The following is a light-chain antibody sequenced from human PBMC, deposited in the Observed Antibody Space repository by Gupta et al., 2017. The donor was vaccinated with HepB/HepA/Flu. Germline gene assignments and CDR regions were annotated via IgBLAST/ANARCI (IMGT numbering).Light chain of an antibody. CDR3: QQGNTTPLT. CDR2: AAS. V-gene: IGKV1-39*01. Sequence: DIQMMQSPSSLSASVGDRVTITRRASQSISSYLNLYQQKPVKAPKLLIYAASSLQSGVPSRFSGSACGTYFTLTISMLHPEDFATYYCQQGNTTPLTFGRGTKLEIK. CDR1: QSISSY. J-gene: IGKJ4*01.